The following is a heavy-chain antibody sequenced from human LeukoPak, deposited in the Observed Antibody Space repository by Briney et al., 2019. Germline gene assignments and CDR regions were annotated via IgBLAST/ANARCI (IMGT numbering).Heavy chain of an antibody. CDR1: GYTFTSYG. CDR2: ISAYNGNT. CDR3: ARDGKYFDWLSRNWFDP. Sequence: ASVKVSCKASGYTFTSYGISWVRQAPGQGLEWMGWISAYNGNTNYAQKLQGRVTMTTDTSTSTAYMELRSLRSDDTAVYYCARDGKYFDWLSRNWFDPWGQGTLVTVSS. D-gene: IGHD3-9*01. J-gene: IGHJ5*02. V-gene: IGHV1-18*01.